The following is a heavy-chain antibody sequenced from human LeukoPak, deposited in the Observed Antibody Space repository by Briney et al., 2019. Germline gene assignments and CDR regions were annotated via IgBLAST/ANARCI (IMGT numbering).Heavy chain of an antibody. D-gene: IGHD4-23*01. CDR2: MWFGETT. J-gene: IGHJ6*02. Sequence: SETLSLTCTVSGDSISSSTSYWGWIRQPPGKGLEWIGTMWFGETTSYNPSLKSRVTISVDTSKNHFSLKLSSVSAADSAVYYCARIGTVVTAMDVWGQGATATVSS. V-gene: IGHV4-39*02. CDR1: GDSISSSTSY. CDR3: ARIGTVVTAMDV.